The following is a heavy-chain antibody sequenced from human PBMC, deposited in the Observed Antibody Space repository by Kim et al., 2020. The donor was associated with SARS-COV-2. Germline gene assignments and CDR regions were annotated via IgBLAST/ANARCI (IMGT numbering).Heavy chain of an antibody. V-gene: IGHV3-7*03. CDR3: ASLDTATFWGSSD. CDR2: IKKDGSEK. CDR1: GFSSRNYW. J-gene: IGHJ4*02. D-gene: IGHD5-18*01. Sequence: GGSLRLSCVASGFSSRNYWLSWVRKAPGKGLEWVAMIKKDGSEKYYVDSMKGRLNISRDNAKNSMYLQMNSLRAEDTAVYYCASLDTATFWGSSDWGQGTLVTVSS.